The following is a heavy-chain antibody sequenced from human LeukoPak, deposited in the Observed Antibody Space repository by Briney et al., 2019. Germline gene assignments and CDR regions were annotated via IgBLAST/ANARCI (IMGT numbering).Heavy chain of an antibody. V-gene: IGHV3-23*01. CDR1: GFTFSRYA. Sequence: GGSLRLSCAASGFTFSRYAMSWVRQTPEKGLEWVSVISGSDGSTYYADSVRGRFTISRDDSGNTLFLQLNSLRAEDTAVYYCARQVSCDTTTCYAGMPPDYWGQGTLVTVSS. D-gene: IGHD2-2*01. CDR2: ISGSDGST. CDR3: ARQVSCDTTTCYAGMPPDY. J-gene: IGHJ4*02.